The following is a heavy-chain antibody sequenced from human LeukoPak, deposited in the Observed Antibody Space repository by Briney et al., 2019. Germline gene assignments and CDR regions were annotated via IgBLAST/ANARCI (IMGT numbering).Heavy chain of an antibody. CDR1: GGSISSYY. CDR2: IYYSGST. CDR3: ASTGRYYYYYGMDV. Sequence: PSETLSLTCTVPGGSISSYYWSWIRQPPGKGLEWIGYIYYSGSTNYNPSLKSRVTISVDTSKNQFSLKLSSVTAADTAVYYCASTGRYYYYYGMDVWGQGTTVTVSS. J-gene: IGHJ6*02. V-gene: IGHV4-59*01.